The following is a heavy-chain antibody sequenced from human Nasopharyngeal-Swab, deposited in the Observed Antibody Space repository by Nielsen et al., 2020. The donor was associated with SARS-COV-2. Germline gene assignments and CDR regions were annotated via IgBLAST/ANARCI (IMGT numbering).Heavy chain of an antibody. CDR2: IYPGDSDT. V-gene: IGHV5-51*01. Sequence: GESLKISCKGSGYSFTSYWIGWVRQMPGKGLKWMGIIYPGDSDTRYSPSFQGQVTISADKSISTAYLQWSSLKASDTAMYYCARLKPSVVMATTGGWFDPWGQGTLVTVSS. J-gene: IGHJ5*02. CDR1: GYSFTSYW. D-gene: IGHD5-24*01. CDR3: ARLKPSVVMATTGGWFDP.